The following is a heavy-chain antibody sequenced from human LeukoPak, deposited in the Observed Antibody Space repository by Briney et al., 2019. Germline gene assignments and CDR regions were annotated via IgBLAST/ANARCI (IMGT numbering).Heavy chain of an antibody. CDR3: ARHPPGSGSYGNTIDY. V-gene: IGHV4-39*01. Sequence: SETLSLTCTVSGGSISSSSYYWGWIRQPPGKGLEWIGSIYYSGSTYYNPSLKSRVTISVDTSKNQFSLKLSSVTAADTAVYYCARHPPGSGSYGNTIDYWGQGTLVTVSS. CDR1: GGSISSSSYY. J-gene: IGHJ4*02. D-gene: IGHD1-26*01. CDR2: IYYSGST.